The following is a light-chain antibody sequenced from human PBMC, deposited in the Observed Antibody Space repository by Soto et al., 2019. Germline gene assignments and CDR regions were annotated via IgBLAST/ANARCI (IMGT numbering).Light chain of an antibody. J-gene: IGLJ1*01. V-gene: IGLV1-44*01. Sequence: QSALTQPPSASGTPGQRVTISCYGSSSNMGSNTVHWFQQFPGTAPRLLISTNDQRPSGVPDRFIGSNSGTSASLAISGLQFEDEADYYCAVWDGRLNGHVFGTGTKVTVL. CDR3: AVWDGRLNGHV. CDR2: TND. CDR1: SSNMGSNT.